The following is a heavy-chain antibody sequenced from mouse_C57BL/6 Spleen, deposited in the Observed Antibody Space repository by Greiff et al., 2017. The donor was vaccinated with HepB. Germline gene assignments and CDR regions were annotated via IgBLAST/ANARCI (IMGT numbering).Heavy chain of an antibody. CDR1: GYTFTDYY. CDR3: GRRGGYGYDAVYAMDY. Sequence: VQLQQSGPELVKPGASVKISCKASGYTFTDYYMNWVKQSHGKSLEWIGDINPNNGGTSYNQKFKGKATLTVDKSSSTAYMELRSLTSEDSAVYYCGRRGGYGYDAVYAMDYWGQGTSVTVSS. V-gene: IGHV1-26*01. CDR2: INPNNGGT. D-gene: IGHD2-2*01. J-gene: IGHJ4*01.